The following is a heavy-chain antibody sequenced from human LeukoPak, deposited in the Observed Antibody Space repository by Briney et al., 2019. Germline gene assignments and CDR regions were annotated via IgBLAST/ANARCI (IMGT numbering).Heavy chain of an antibody. CDR2: ISYDGSNK. CDR3: ARGPGYFDY. Sequence: SGGSLRLSCAASGFTFSSYAMHWVRQAPGKGLEWVAVISYDGSNKYYADSVKGRFTISRDNSKNTLYLQMNSLRAEDTAVYYCARGPGYFDYWGQGTLVTVSS. V-gene: IGHV3-30-3*01. CDR1: GFTFSSYA. J-gene: IGHJ4*02.